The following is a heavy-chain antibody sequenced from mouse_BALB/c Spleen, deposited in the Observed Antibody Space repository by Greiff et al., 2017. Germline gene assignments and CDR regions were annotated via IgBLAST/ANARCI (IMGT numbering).Heavy chain of an antibody. CDR3: ARYDGDYYAMDY. D-gene: IGHD2-14*01. CDR1: GFTFSSFG. J-gene: IGHJ4*01. Sequence: DVKLVESGGGLVQPGGSRKLSCAASGFTFSSFGMHWVRQAPEKGLEWVAYISSGSSTIYYADTVKGRFTISRDNPKNTLFLQMTSLRSEDTAMYYCARYDGDYYAMDYWGQGTSVTVSS. CDR2: ISSGSSTI. V-gene: IGHV5-17*02.